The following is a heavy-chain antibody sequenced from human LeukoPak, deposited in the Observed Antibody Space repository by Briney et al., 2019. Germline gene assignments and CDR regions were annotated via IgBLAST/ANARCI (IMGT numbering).Heavy chain of an antibody. D-gene: IGHD2-15*01. CDR2: IYAGESDT. J-gene: IGHJ4*02. CDR1: GYSFTSYW. Sequence: ESLKISCKGSGYSFTSYWIGWVRQMPGKGLEWMGIIYAGESDTRYSPSFQGQVTISADKPISTAYLQWSSLKASDTAMYYCARGIVVVVAALPSSEYYFDYWGQGTLVTDSS. V-gene: IGHV5-51*04. CDR3: ARGIVVVVAALPSSEYYFDY.